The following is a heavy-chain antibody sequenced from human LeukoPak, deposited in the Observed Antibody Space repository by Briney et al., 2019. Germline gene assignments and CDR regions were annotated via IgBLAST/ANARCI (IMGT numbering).Heavy chain of an antibody. CDR3: ARAPLGYCSSTSCYRYYFDY. CDR2: ISAYNGNT. V-gene: IGHV1-18*01. J-gene: IGHJ4*02. CDR1: GYTFTSYG. D-gene: IGHD2-2*01. Sequence: ASVKVSCKASGYTFTSYGISWVRQAPGQGLEWMGWISAYNGNTNYAQKLQGRVTMTTDTSTSTAYMELRSLRSDDTAVYYCARAPLGYCSSTSCYRYYFDYWGQGTLVTVSS.